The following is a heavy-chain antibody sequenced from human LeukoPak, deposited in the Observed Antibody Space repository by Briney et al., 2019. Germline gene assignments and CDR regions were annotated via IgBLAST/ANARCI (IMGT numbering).Heavy chain of an antibody. D-gene: IGHD2-2*02. V-gene: IGHV4-59*01. CDR2: IYYSGNT. CDR3: ARAYTSWSFDY. Sequence: PSETLSLTCTVSGVSITTYYWSWIRQPPGKGMEWIGFIYYSGNTNYNPSLKSRVTISVDTSKNQFSLKLSSVTAADTAVYYCARAYTSWSFDYWGQGTLVTVSS. CDR1: GVSITTYY. J-gene: IGHJ4*02.